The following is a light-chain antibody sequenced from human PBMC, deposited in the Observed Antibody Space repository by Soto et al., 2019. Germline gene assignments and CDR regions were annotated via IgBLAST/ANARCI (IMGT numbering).Light chain of an antibody. Sequence: QSALTQPRSVSGSPGQSGTISCTGTSSDVGSYNYVSWYQHHPGKAPKLIIYDVTDRPSGVPDRFSGSKSGNTASLTISGLQTEDEADYYCYSYAGRSYVFGTGTKVTVL. J-gene: IGLJ1*01. CDR2: DVT. V-gene: IGLV2-11*01. CDR3: YSYAGRSYV. CDR1: SSDVGSYNY.